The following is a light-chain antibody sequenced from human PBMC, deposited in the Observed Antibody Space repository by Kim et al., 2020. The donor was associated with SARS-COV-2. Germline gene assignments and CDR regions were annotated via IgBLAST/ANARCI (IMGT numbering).Light chain of an antibody. V-gene: IGKV3-11*01. CDR1: QSVSRS. J-gene: IGKJ4*01. CDR2: DAF. CDR3: QRRTI. Sequence: EIVLTQSPATLSLSPGETATLSCRASQSVSRSLAWYQQKPGQAPRLLIYDAFYRATGIPARFSGSASETDSTLTINSLEPEDVAVYFCQRRTIFGGGTKVDIK.